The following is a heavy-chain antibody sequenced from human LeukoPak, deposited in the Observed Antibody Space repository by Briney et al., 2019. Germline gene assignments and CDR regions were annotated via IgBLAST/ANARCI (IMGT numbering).Heavy chain of an antibody. CDR1: GYTFTSYD. V-gene: IGHV1-8*01. D-gene: IGHD6-13*01. Sequence: GASVKVSCKASGYTFTSYDINWVRQATGQGLEWMGWMNPNSGNTGYAQKFQGRVTMTRNTSISTAYMELSSLRSEDTAVYYCARGFNEGSSSSNWFDPWGQGTLVTVSS. CDR3: ARGFNEGSSSSNWFDP. J-gene: IGHJ5*02. CDR2: MNPNSGNT.